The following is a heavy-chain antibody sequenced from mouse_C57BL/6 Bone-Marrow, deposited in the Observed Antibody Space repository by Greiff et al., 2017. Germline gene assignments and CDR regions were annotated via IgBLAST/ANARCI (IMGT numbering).Heavy chain of an antibody. V-gene: IGHV5-9-1*02. J-gene: IGHJ4*01. Sequence: DVHLVESGEGLVKPGGSLKLSCAASGFTFRSYAMSWVRQTPEKRLEWVAYISSGGDYIYYADTVKGRFTISRDNARNTLYLQMSSLKSEDTAMYYCTRIYYYGRYAMDYWGQGTSVTVSS. CDR2: ISSGGDYI. CDR3: TRIYYYGRYAMDY. CDR1: GFTFRSYA. D-gene: IGHD1-1*01.